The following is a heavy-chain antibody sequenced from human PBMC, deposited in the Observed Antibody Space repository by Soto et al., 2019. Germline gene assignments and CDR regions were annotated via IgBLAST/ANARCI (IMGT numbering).Heavy chain of an antibody. CDR2: ISGSGGST. J-gene: IGHJ4*02. D-gene: IGHD6-13*01. V-gene: IGHV3-23*01. CDR1: GFTFSSYA. CDR3: ASRKSSSSWYGYY. Sequence: GGSLRLSCAASGFTFSSYAMSWVRQAPGKGLEWVSAISGSGGSTYYADSVKGRFTISRDNSKNTLYLQMNSLRAEDTAVYYCASRKSSSSWYGYYWGQGTLVTVSS.